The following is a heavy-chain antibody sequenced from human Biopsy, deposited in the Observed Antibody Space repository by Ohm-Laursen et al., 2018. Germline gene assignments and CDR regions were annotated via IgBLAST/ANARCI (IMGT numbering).Heavy chain of an antibody. CDR3: ARLGSGDYFPTFFDF. D-gene: IGHD5-12*01. V-gene: IGHV4-31*03. CDR2: IFYSANT. CDR1: GVSINGGRYY. J-gene: IGHJ4*02. Sequence: TLSPTCTVSGVSINGGRYYWNWIRPHPGKGLEWIGNIFYSANTYYNPSLKSRVTISVDTSKNQFSLKLSSVTAADTAVYYCARLGSGDYFPTFFDFWGQGALVTVSS.